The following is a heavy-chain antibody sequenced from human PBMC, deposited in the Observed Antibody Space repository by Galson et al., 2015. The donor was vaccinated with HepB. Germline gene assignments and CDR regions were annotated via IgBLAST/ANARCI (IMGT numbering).Heavy chain of an antibody. CDR1: GFTFSSYS. V-gene: IGHV3-21*01. J-gene: IGHJ4*02. Sequence: SLRLSCAASGFTFSSYSMNWVRQAPGKGLEWVSSISSSSYIYYADSVKGRFTISRDNAKNSLYLQMNSLRAEDTAVYYCARVGRWRELLRARDYFDYWGQGTLVTVSS. CDR3: ARVGRWRELLRARDYFDY. D-gene: IGHD1-26*01. CDR2: ISSSSYI.